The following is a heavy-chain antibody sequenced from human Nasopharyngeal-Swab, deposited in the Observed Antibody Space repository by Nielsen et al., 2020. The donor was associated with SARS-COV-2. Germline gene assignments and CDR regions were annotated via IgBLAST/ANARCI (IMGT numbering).Heavy chain of an antibody. CDR1: GFTFSSYA. Sequence: GGSLRLSCAASGFTFSSYAMHWVRQAPGKGLEWVAVISYDGSNKYYADSVKGRFTISRDNSKNTLYLQMNSLRAEDTAVYYCARDSAVAGRGRVPGYWGKGTLVTVSS. J-gene: IGHJ4*02. CDR2: ISYDGSNK. CDR3: ARDSAVAGRGRVPGY. V-gene: IGHV3-30-3*01. D-gene: IGHD6-19*01.